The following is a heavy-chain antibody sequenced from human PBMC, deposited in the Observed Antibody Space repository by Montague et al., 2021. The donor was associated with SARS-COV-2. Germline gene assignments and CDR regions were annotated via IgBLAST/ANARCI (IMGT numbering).Heavy chain of an antibody. Sequence: SETLSLTCTVSGGSLSGYYWSWIRQPPGKGLEWIGEINHRGTTNDNPSLKSRVALSLDTSRNQFSLNLNSVTAADTAVYYCAKVAGSHDTFDIWGRGTMVTVSS. CDR2: INHRGTT. V-gene: IGHV4-34*01. J-gene: IGHJ3*02. D-gene: IGHD6-19*01. CDR1: GGSLSGYY. CDR3: AKVAGSHDTFDI.